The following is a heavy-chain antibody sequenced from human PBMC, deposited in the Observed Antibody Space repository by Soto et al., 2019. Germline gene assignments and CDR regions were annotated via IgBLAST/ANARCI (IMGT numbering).Heavy chain of an antibody. CDR1: GYSFTSLD. D-gene: IGHD1-26*01. V-gene: IGHV1-8*01. Sequence: ASVKVSCKASGYSFTSLDINWVRQTAGQGLEWMGWMEPSTGRTGYAQKFQGRVTMTRDTSINTAYMELTTLTSDDTAFYYCARGVSAGVDYWGKGTLVTVSS. CDR2: MEPSTGRT. J-gene: IGHJ4*02. CDR3: ARGVSAGVDY.